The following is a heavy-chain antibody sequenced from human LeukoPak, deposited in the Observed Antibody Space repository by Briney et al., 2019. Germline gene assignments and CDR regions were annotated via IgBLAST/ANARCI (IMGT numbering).Heavy chain of an antibody. J-gene: IGHJ4*02. CDR1: GGSFSGYY. D-gene: IGHD1/OR15-1a*01. Sequence: SETLSLTCAVYGGSFSGYYWSWIRQPPGKGLEWIGYIYYSGSTNYNPSLKSRVTISVDTSKNQFSLKLSSVTAADTAVYYCARHSAGWNTLYYFDYWGQGTLVTVSS. CDR3: ARHSAGWNTLYYFDY. V-gene: IGHV4-59*08. CDR2: IYYSGST.